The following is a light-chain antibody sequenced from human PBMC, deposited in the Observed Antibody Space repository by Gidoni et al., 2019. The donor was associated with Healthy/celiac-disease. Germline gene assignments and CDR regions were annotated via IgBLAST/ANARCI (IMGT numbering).Light chain of an antibody. CDR3: QQVNSYPLT. CDR1: QGISSS. CDR2: AAS. V-gene: IGKV1-9*01. Sequence: DIQLTQSPSFLSASVGDRVTITFRASQGISSSLVWYQQKPGKAPKLLIYAASTLQSGVPSKFSGSGSGTEFTLTISSLQPEDFATYYCQQVNSYPLTFGQETRLEIK. J-gene: IGKJ5*01.